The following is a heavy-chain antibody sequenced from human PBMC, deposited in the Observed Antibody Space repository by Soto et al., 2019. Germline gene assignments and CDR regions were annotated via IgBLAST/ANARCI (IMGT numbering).Heavy chain of an antibody. Sequence: ASVKVSCKASGYTFTGYYMHWVRQAPGQGLEWMGWINAGNGNTKYSQRFQGRVTITRDTSASTAYMELSSLRSEDTAVYYCARVPPVPAATYVYYYYGMDVWGQGTTVTSP. V-gene: IGHV1-3*01. D-gene: IGHD2-2*01. CDR1: GYTFTGYY. CDR2: INAGNGNT. J-gene: IGHJ6*02. CDR3: ARVPPVPAATYVYYYYGMDV.